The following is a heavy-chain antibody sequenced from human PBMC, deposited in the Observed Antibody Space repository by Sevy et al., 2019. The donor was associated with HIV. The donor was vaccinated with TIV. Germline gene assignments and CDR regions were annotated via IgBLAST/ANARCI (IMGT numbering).Heavy chain of an antibody. CDR2: ISWDGGST. V-gene: IGHV3-43*01. J-gene: IGHJ3*02. CDR3: AKDLWDSSSWYDAFDI. D-gene: IGHD6-13*01. Sequence: GGSLRLSCAASGFTFDDYTMHWVRQAPGKGLEWVSLISWDGGSTYYADSVKGRFTISRDNSKNSLYLQMNSLRTEDTALYYCAKDLWDSSSWYDAFDIWGQGTMVTVSS. CDR1: GFTFDDYT.